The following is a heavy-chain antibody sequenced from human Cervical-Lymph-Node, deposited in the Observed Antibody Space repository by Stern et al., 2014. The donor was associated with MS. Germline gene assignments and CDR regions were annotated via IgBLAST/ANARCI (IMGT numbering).Heavy chain of an antibody. D-gene: IGHD1-26*01. CDR1: GGSISSSGYY. V-gene: IGHV4-61*02. CDR2: IHDSGST. Sequence: VQLVESGPGLVKPSQTLSLTCTVSGGSISSSGYYWSWIRQPADKGLEWIGRIHDSGSTYYNPSLKSRVTIIMDIAKNQFSLKLTSVTAADTAVYYCATTRWDLFTWNWFDPWGQGTLVTVSS. J-gene: IGHJ5*02. CDR3: ATTRWDLFTWNWFDP.